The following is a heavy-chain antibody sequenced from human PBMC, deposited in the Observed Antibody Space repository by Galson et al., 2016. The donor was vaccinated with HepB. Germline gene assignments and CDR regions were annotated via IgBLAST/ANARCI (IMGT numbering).Heavy chain of an antibody. CDR2: IYYSGNT. J-gene: IGHJ4*02. CDR1: GGSISSSSYC. Sequence: ETLSLTCAVPGGSISSSSYCWGWIRQPPGKGLEWIGSIYYSGNTYYNPSLKSRVTISVDTSKNHHSLRLTSVTAADTAVYYYARSKAPWFGESLFAYWGQGTLVTVSS. CDR3: ARSKAPWFGESLFAY. D-gene: IGHD3-10*01. V-gene: IGHV4-39*02.